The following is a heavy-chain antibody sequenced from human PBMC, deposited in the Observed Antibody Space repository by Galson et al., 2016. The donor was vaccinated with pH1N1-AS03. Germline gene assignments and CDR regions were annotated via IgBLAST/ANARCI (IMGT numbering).Heavy chain of an antibody. CDR2: IDSSGDNK. CDR1: GFIFSSYE. V-gene: IGHV3-48*03. J-gene: IGHJ4*02. Sequence: LRLSCAASGFIFSSYEMNWVRQAPGKGLEWVSYIDSSGDNKDYADSVKGRFSISRDNAKKTLNLQMNGLRAEDTAVYYCASRYESNGYSYYFDLWGQGTLVTVSS. CDR3: ASRYESNGYSYYFDL. D-gene: IGHD3-22*01.